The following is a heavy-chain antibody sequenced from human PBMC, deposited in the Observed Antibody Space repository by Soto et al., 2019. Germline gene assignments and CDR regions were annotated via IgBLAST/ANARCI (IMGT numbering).Heavy chain of an antibody. D-gene: IGHD3-16*01. CDR1: GVPINNFF. Sequence: QVQLQESRPGLVRPSETLSLTCTVSGVPINNFFWSWTRQTLGKGLRWIGYVSEGGTAAYSSEGGTAGYNPSLESRATISLDLPKNEFSLRLTSVTAADTAVYYCARDRGGITVSSKPLGEWFDPWGQGTLVTVSS. CDR2: VSEGGTA. J-gene: IGHJ5*02. V-gene: IGHV4-59*01. CDR3: ARDRGGITVSSKPLGEWFDP.